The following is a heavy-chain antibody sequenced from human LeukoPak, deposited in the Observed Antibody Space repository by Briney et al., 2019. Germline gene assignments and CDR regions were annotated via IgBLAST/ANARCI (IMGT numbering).Heavy chain of an antibody. CDR3: ARGFAPNSYDALDI. CDR1: GGSFSGYY. Sequence: SETLSLTCAVYGGSFSGYYWSWIRQPPGKGLEWLGEINNSGSTNYNPSLKSRVTISVDTSKNQFSLKLSSVTAEDTAVYYGARGFAPNSYDALDIWGQGTMVTVSS. J-gene: IGHJ3*02. V-gene: IGHV4-34*01. D-gene: IGHD4-23*01. CDR2: INNSGST.